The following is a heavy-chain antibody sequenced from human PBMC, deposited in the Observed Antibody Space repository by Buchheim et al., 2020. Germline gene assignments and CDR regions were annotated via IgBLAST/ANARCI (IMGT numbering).Heavy chain of an antibody. CDR1: GFILTNYV. CDR2: VNHDGSEM. D-gene: IGHD4-11*01. CDR3: VRDINYHLDF. V-gene: IGHV3-74*01. J-gene: IGHJ4*02. Sequence: EVQLVESGGGLVQPGGSLRLSCAASGFILTNYVMHWVRQVPGKGLVWVSRVNHDGSEMTYADSVRGRFTISRDSASNTLYLQMNSLGVEDTAIYYCVRDINYHLDFWGQGTL.